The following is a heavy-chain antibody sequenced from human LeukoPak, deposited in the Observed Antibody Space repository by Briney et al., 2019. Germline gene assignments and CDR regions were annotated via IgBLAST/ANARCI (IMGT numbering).Heavy chain of an antibody. CDR1: GGSFSGYY. CDR2: INHSGST. Sequence: SETLSLTCAVYGGSFSGYYWSWIRQPPGKGLEWIGEINHSGSTNYNPSLKSRVTISVDTSKNQFSLKLSSVTAADTAVYYCARGRASWFGELLIGSWFDPWGQGTLVTVSS. J-gene: IGHJ5*02. CDR3: ARGRASWFGELLIGSWFDP. V-gene: IGHV4-34*01. D-gene: IGHD3-10*01.